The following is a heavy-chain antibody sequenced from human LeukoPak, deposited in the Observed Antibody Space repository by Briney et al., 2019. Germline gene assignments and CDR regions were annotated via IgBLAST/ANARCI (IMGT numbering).Heavy chain of an antibody. Sequence: GGSLRLSCAASGFMFTHHGMHWVRQAPGKGLEWVAVLWSDGSNRFYSDSVKGRFAISRDDSNDMVYLQMNGLRADDTAVYYCAKDIQRGFDYTNSLGSWGQGTLVIVSS. CDR3: AKDIQRGFDYTNSLGS. D-gene: IGHD4-11*01. J-gene: IGHJ4*02. CDR2: LWSDGSNR. CDR1: GFMFTHHG. V-gene: IGHV3-33*06.